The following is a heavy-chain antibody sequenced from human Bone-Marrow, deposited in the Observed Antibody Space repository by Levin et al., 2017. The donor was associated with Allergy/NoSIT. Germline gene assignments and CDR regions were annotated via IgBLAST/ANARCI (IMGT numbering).Heavy chain of an antibody. Sequence: SETLSLTCSVSAGSLRSYNWNWIRQSPGKGLEWIGYIDYSGSTNSNPSLKSRVPISIDTSKNQFSLKVTSVTAADTAVYYCARSSASYDSHFDYWGQGTQVTVSS. D-gene: IGHD3-10*01. J-gene: IGHJ4*02. CDR1: AGSLRSYN. V-gene: IGHV4-59*01. CDR3: ARSSASYDSHFDY. CDR2: IDYSGST.